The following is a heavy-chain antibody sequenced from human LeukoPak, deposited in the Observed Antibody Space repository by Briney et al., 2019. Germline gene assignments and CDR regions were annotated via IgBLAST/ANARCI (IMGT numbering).Heavy chain of an antibody. Sequence: SETLSLTCTVSGGSVSSGSYYWSWIRQPPGKGLEWIGYIYYSGSTNYNPSLKSRVTISVDTSKNQFSLKLSSVTAADTAVYYCARVMSSSWELDYWGQGTLVTVSS. V-gene: IGHV4-61*01. CDR3: ARVMSSSWELDY. CDR1: GGSVSSGSYY. J-gene: IGHJ4*02. D-gene: IGHD6-6*01. CDR2: IYYSGST.